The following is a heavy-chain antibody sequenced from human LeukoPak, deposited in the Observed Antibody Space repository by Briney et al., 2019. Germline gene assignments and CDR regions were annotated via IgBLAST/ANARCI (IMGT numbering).Heavy chain of an antibody. V-gene: IGHV3-23*01. J-gene: IGHJ4*02. Sequence: PGGSLRLSCAASGFTFSSCWMHWVRQAPGKGLEWVSAISGSGGSTYYADSVKGRFTISRDNSKNTLYLQMNSLRAEDTAVYYCAKSWAVVVGATTIDYWGQGTLVTVSS. D-gene: IGHD2-15*01. CDR2: ISGSGGST. CDR1: GFTFSSCW. CDR3: AKSWAVVVGATTIDY.